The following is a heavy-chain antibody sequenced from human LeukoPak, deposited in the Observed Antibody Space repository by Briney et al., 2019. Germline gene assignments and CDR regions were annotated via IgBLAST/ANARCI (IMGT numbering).Heavy chain of an antibody. D-gene: IGHD3-3*01. CDR1: GFTFSSYA. Sequence: PGGSLRLSCAASGFTFSSYAMSWVRQAPGKGLEWVSAISGSGGSTYYADSVKGRFTISRDNSKNTLYLQMDSLRAEDTAVYYCAKDFWSGYLCVGLDGGGQASSVTVSS. CDR3: AKDFWSGYLCVGLDG. V-gene: IGHV3-23*01. J-gene: IGHJ6*02. CDR2: ISGSGGST.